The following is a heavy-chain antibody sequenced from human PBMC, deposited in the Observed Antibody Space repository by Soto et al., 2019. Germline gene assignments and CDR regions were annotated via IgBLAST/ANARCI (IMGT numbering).Heavy chain of an antibody. CDR1: CFACRREA. Sequence: VCLTLSGAACCFACRREAMKGVSQAPGKELEGVSTISGSGGNTHYAASVKGRFTISRDNSKNTVYLQMNSLRAEDTAVYYCAKSNHIFGVDTAYFYYGMDVWGPGTTVTVFS. CDR3: AKSNHIFGVDTAYFYYGMDV. D-gene: IGHD3-3*01. V-gene: IGHV3-23*01. CDR2: ISGSGGNT. J-gene: IGHJ6*02.